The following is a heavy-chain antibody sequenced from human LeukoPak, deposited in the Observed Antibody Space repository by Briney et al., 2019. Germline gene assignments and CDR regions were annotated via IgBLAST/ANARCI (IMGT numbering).Heavy chain of an antibody. CDR1: GSTFDDYA. CDR2: ISWNSGSI. V-gene: IGHV3-9*01. J-gene: IGHJ2*01. CDR3: AKDPYYDSSGYFDL. Sequence: GGSLRLSCAASGSTFDDYAMHWVRQAPGKGLEWVSGISWNSGSIGYADSVKGRFTISRDNAKNSLYLQMNSLRAEDTALYYCAKDPYYDSSGYFDLWGRGTLVTVSS. D-gene: IGHD3-22*01.